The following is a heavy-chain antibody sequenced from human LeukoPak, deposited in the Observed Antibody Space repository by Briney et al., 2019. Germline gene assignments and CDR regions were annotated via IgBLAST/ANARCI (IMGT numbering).Heavy chain of an antibody. V-gene: IGHV3-15*01. Sequence: GGSLRLSCAASGFNFSDYYMIWVRQSPGKGLEWVGRIQSKTDGGATNYEAPVKGRFTISRDDSKSTLYLQMNSLKTEDTAVYYCTTDPIRQLANHNDYWGQGTLVTVSS. CDR2: IQSKTDGGAT. J-gene: IGHJ4*02. D-gene: IGHD1-14*01. CDR3: TTDPIRQLANHNDY. CDR1: GFNFSDYY.